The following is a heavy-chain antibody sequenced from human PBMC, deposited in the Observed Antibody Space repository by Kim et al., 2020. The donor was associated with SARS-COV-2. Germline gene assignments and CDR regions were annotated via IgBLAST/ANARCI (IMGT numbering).Heavy chain of an antibody. Sequence: GESLRLSCAASGFTFSSYAMHWVRQAPGKGLEWVAVISYDGSNKYYADSVKGRFTISRDNSKNTLYLQMNSLRAEDTAVYYCATPTDYYDSSGYYYEYFQ. CDR1: GFTFSSYA. V-gene: IGHV3-30*04. D-gene: IGHD3-22*01. CDR3: ATPTDYYDSSGYYYEYFQ. J-gene: IGHJ1*01. CDR2: ISYDGSNK.